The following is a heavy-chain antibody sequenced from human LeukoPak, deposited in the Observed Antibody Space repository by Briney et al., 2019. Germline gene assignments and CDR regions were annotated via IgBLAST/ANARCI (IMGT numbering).Heavy chain of an antibody. CDR3: ARDNWNDGDAFDI. CDR2: IYTSGST. D-gene: IGHD1-1*01. Sequence: SETLSLTCTVSGGSISSGSYYWSWIRQPAGKGLEWIGRIYTSGSTNYNPSLKSRVTISVDTSKNQFSLKLSSVTAADTAVYYCARDNWNDGDAFDIWGQGTMVTVSS. J-gene: IGHJ3*02. CDR1: GGSISSGSYY. V-gene: IGHV4-61*02.